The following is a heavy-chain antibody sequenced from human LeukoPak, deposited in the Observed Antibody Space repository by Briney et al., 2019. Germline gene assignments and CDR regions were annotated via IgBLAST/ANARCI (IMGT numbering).Heavy chain of an antibody. CDR2: ISWNSGSI. Sequence: PGGSLRLSCAASGFTFDDYAMHWVRQAPGKGLEWVSGISWNSGSIGYADSVKGRFTISRDNAKNSLYLQMNSLRAEDTALYYCAKGALRYGYFDYWGQGTLVTVSS. CDR1: GFTFDDYA. J-gene: IGHJ4*02. V-gene: IGHV3-9*01. CDR3: AKGALRYGYFDY. D-gene: IGHD3-9*01.